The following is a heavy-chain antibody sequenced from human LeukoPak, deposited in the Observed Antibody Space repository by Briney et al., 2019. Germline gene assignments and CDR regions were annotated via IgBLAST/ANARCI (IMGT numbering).Heavy chain of an antibody. CDR2: IKSKTDGGTT. J-gene: IGHJ4*02. V-gene: IGHV3-15*01. Sequence: GGTLRLSCAASAFTFSSYGMSWVRQAPGKGLEWVGRIKSKTDGGTTDYAAPVKGRFTISRDDSKNTLYLQMNSLKTEDTAVYYCTTRGSWYGPFDYWGQGTLATVSS. CDR1: AFTFSSYG. D-gene: IGHD6-13*01. CDR3: TTRGSWYGPFDY.